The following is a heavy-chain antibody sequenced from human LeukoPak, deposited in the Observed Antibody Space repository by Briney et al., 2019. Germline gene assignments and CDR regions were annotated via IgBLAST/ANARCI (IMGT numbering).Heavy chain of an antibody. CDR3: AREGRESSADAFDI. D-gene: IGHD3-16*01. Sequence: GGSLRLSCAASGFTFSSYEMHWVRQVIGKGLEWVSAVGIAGDTLYSGSVKGRFTTSRENAENSLFLQMNNLRAGDTAVHYCAREGRESSADAFDIWGQGTMVTVSS. V-gene: IGHV3-13*01. J-gene: IGHJ3*02. CDR2: VGIAGDT. CDR1: GFTFSSYE.